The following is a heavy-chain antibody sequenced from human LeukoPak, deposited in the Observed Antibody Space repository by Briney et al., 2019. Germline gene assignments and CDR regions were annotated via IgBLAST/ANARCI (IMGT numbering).Heavy chain of an antibody. CDR1: GGSFSPYY. Sequence: SETLSLTCAVYGGSFSPYYWSWIRQPAGKRLEWIGRIAASGSTNYHPSLKSRVTMSVDTSNNHVSLKVASVTAADTAVYYCARSVADTANFEYWGQGTLVTVSS. J-gene: IGHJ4*02. V-gene: IGHV4-59*10. CDR2: IAASGST. CDR3: ARSVADTANFEY. D-gene: IGHD6-19*01.